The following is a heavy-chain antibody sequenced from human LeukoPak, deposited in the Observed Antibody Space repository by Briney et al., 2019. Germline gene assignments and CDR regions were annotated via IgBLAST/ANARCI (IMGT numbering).Heavy chain of an antibody. J-gene: IGHJ5*01. CDR1: GGSFRDYY. V-gene: IGHV4-34*01. CDR3: ARGLRSFCSGGSCYSDWFDS. D-gene: IGHD2-15*01. CDR2: INDSGST. Sequence: PSETLSLTCAVYGGSFRDYYWSWIRQPPGKGLEWVGEINDSGSTNYKSSLKSRVTVSVETSKNQFSLKVSSVTAADTAVYYCARGLRSFCSGGSCYSDWFDSWGQGTLVTVSS.